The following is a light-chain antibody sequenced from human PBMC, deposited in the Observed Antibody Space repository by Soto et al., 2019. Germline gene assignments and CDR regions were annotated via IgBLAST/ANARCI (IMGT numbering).Light chain of an antibody. CDR3: SSYTSSSTGYV. CDR2: DVS. CDR1: SSDVGGYNY. V-gene: IGLV2-8*01. Sequence: QYALAQPPSASGSPGQSVTISCTGTSSDVGGYNYVSWYQQHPGKAPKLMIFDVSGRPSGVPDRFSGSKSGNTASLTISGLQAEDEADYYCSSYTSSSTGYVFGTGTKVTV. J-gene: IGLJ1*01.